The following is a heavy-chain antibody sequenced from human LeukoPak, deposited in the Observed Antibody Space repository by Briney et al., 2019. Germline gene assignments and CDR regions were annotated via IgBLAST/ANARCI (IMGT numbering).Heavy chain of an antibody. CDR1: GYTFTSYY. CDR2: INPSGGST. D-gene: IGHD1-1*01. V-gene: IGHV1-46*01. J-gene: IGHJ6*03. CDR3: AREGGYGGYYYYYMDV. Sequence: ASVKVSCKASGYTFTSYYMHWVRQAPGQGLEWMGIINPSGGSTSYAQKFQGRVTMTRDMSTSTVYMELSSLRSEDTAVYYCAREGGYGGYYYYYMDVWGKGTTVTVSS.